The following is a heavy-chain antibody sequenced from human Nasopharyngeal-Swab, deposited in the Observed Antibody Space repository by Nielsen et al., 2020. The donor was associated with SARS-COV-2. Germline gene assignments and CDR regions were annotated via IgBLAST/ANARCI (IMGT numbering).Heavy chain of an antibody. CDR2: IYYSGST. CDR3: ARILTIFGVVASYYFDY. Sequence: SETLSLTCTVSGGPISSYYWSWIRQPPGKGLEWIGFIYYSGSTNYNPSLKSRVTISVDTSKNQFSLKLSSVTAADTAVYYCARILTIFGVVASYYFDYWGQGTLVTVSS. CDR1: GGPISSYY. V-gene: IGHV4-59*01. D-gene: IGHD3-3*01. J-gene: IGHJ4*02.